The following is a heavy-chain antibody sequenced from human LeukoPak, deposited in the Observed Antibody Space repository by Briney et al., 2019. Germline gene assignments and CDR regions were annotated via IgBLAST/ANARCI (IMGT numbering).Heavy chain of an antibody. CDR1: GGSISSSSYY. CDR2: IYYSGST. D-gene: IGHD1-7*01. Sequence: SETLSLTCTVSGGSISSSSYYWGWIRQPPGKGLEWIGSIYYSGSTYYNPSLKSRVTISVDTSKNQFSLKLSSVTAADTAVYYCARHRNWNYVNQPLYFDYWGQGTLVTVSS. V-gene: IGHV4-39*01. J-gene: IGHJ4*02. CDR3: ARHRNWNYVNQPLYFDY.